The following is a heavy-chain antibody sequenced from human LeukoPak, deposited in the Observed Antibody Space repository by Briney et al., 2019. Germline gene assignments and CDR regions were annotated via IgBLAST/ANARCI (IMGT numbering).Heavy chain of an antibody. CDR3: AKDMGIGDGYNKAFDY. D-gene: IGHD5-24*01. V-gene: IGHV3-9*01. CDR2: INWNSVNI. Sequence: PGGSLRLSCAASGFIFDERVMHWVRQAPGKGLEGVSAINWNSVNIGYADSVKGRFIISRDNAKNSLYLQMNSLRAEDTALYYCAKDMGIGDGYNKAFDYWGQGTLVSVSS. J-gene: IGHJ4*02. CDR1: GFIFDERV.